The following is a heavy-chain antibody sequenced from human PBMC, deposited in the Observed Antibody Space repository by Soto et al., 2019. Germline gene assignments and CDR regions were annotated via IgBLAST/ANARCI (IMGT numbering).Heavy chain of an antibody. CDR3: ARDVVTIFEGGMAV. D-gene: IGHD3-3*01. CDR1: GFTFSSYW. V-gene: IGHV3-7*01. CDR2: IKQDGSEK. J-gene: IGHJ6*02. Sequence: GGSLRLSCAASGFTFSSYWMSWVRQAPGKGLEWVANIKQDGSEKYYVDSVKGRFTISRDNAKNSLYLQMNSLRAEDTAVYYCARDVVTIFEGGMAVWGQGTTVTVSS.